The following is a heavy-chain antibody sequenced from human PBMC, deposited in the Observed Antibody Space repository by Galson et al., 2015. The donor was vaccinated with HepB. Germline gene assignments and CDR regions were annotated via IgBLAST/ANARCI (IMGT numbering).Heavy chain of an antibody. CDR2: ISYDGSNK. V-gene: IGHV3-30-3*01. Sequence: SLRLSCAASGFTFSSYATHWVRQAPGKGLEWVAVISYDGSNKYYADSVKGRFTISRDNSKNTLYLQMNSLRAEDTAVYYCARGEGCSGGSCYRVEYFQHWGQGTLVTVSS. J-gene: IGHJ1*01. D-gene: IGHD2-15*01. CDR3: ARGEGCSGGSCYRVEYFQH. CDR1: GFTFSSYA.